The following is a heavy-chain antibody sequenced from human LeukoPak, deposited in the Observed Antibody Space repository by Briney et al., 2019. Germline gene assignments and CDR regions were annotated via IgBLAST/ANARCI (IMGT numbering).Heavy chain of an antibody. J-gene: IGHJ4*02. V-gene: IGHV4-59*01. CDR3: TRDESGNFDY. D-gene: IGHD1-26*01. CDR1: GGSISSYY. CDR2: IYYSGST. Sequence: PSETLSLTCTVSGGSISSYYWSWIRQPPGKGLEWIGYIYYSGSTNYNPSLKSRVTISVDTSKNQFSLKLSSVTAADTAVYYCTRDESGNFDYWGQGTLVTVSS.